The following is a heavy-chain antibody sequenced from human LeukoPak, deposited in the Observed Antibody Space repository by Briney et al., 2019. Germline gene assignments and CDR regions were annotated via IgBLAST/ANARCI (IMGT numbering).Heavy chain of an antibody. V-gene: IGHV3-74*01. CDR1: GFTFSNDW. J-gene: IGHJ6*02. CDR3: ARGRSYGMDV. Sequence: PGGSLRLSCAASGFTFSNDWMHWVRQAPGKGLVWVSGISGDASYTTYADSVKGRFTISRDNAKNTLYLQMSSLRAEDTAVYYCARGRSYGMDVWGQGNTVTVS. CDR2: ISGDASYT.